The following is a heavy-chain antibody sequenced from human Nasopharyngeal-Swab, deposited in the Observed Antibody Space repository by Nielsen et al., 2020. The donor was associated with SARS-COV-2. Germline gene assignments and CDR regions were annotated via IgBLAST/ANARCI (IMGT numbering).Heavy chain of an antibody. V-gene: IGHV4-34*01. D-gene: IGHD2-2*01. J-gene: IGHJ6*03. CDR1: GGSFSGYY. CDR3: AGEVVVVPAALNYYYYMDV. Sequence: SETLSLTCAVYGGSFSGYYWSWIRQPPGKGLEWIGEINHSGSTNYNPSLKSRVTISVDTSKNQFSLKLSSVTAADTAVYYCAGEVVVVPAALNYYYYMDVWGKGTTVTVSS. CDR2: INHSGST.